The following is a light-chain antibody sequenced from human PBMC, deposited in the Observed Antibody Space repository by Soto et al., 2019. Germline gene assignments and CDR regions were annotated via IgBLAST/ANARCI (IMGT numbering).Light chain of an antibody. J-gene: IGLJ3*02. CDR3: QSYDSSLSGWV. CDR1: SSNIGAGYD. CDR2: GNS. Sequence: QSVLTQPPSVSGAPGQRVTISCTESSSNIGAGYDVHWYQQLPGTAPKLLIYGNSNRPSGVPDRFSGSKSGTSASLAITCLQAEDEADYYCQSYDSSLSGWVFGGGTKLTVL. V-gene: IGLV1-40*01.